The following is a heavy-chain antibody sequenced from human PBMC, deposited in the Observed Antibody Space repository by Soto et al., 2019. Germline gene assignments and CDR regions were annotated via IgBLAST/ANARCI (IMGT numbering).Heavy chain of an antibody. CDR2: IKSKTDGGTT. CDR3: YGDGDYYYYYGMDV. D-gene: IGHD4-17*01. V-gene: IGHV3-15*07. Sequence: EVQLVESGGGLVKPGGSLRLSCAASGFTFSNAWMNWVRQAPGKGLEWVGRIKSKTDGGTTDYAAPVKGRFTISRDDSKNTLYLQMNSLKTEDTAVYYCYGDGDYYYYYGMDVWGQGTTVTVSS. J-gene: IGHJ6*02. CDR1: GFTFSNAW.